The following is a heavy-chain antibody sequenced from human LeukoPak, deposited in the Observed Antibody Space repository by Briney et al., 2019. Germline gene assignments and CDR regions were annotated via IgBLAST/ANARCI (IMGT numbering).Heavy chain of an antibody. CDR3: ARQGWSDAFDI. D-gene: IGHD2-15*01. CDR2: IGTAGDT. Sequence: GGSLRLSCAASGFTFSSYNMHWVRQATGKGLEWVSAIGTAGDTYYPGSVKGRFTISRENAKNSLYLQMNSLRAGDTAVYYCARQGWSDAFDIWGQGTMVTVSS. CDR1: GFTFSSYN. V-gene: IGHV3-13*01. J-gene: IGHJ3*02.